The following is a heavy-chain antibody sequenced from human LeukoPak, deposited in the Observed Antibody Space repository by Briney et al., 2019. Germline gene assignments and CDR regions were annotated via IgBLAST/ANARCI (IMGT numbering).Heavy chain of an antibody. CDR2: IIPILGIA. V-gene: IGHV1-69*04. J-gene: IGHJ4*02. D-gene: IGHD3-10*01. CDR1: GGTFSSYA. Sequence: GASVKVSCKASGGTFSSYAISWVRQAPGQGLEWMGRIIPILGIANYAQKFQGRVTITADKSTSTAYMELSSLRSEDTAVYYCARGLWFGELYGPLDYWGQGTLVTVSS. CDR3: ARGLWFGELYGPLDY.